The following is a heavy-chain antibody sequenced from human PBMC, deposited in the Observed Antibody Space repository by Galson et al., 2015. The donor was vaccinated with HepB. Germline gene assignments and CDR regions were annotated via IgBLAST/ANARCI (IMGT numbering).Heavy chain of an antibody. CDR3: AREGRFGELPFDY. V-gene: IGHV3-21*01. CDR1: GFTFSSYS. CDR2: ISSSSSYI. Sequence: SLRLSCAASGFTFSSYSMNWVRQAPGKGLEWVSSISSSSSYIYYADSVEGRFTISRDNAKNSLYLQMNSLRAEDTAVYYCAREGRFGELPFDYWGQGVLVTVSS. D-gene: IGHD3-10*01. J-gene: IGHJ4*02.